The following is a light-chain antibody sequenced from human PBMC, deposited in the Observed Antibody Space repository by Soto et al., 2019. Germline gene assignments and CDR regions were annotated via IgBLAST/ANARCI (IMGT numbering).Light chain of an antibody. Sequence: ETVLTQSPGTLSLSPGDRVTLSCRASQSVSSKYLAWYQQIPGQAPRLLIYGASNMATGVPDRFSGSGSGTDFTLTISSLEPEDFAVYYCQQYGDSRYTFGQGAKLEIK. CDR3: QQYGDSRYT. J-gene: IGKJ2*01. V-gene: IGKV3-20*01. CDR2: GAS. CDR1: QSVSSKY.